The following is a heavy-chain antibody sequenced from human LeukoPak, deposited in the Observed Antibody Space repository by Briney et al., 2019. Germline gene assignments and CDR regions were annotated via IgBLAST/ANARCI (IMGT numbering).Heavy chain of an antibody. V-gene: IGHV3-73*01. CDR3: SRFDLYYDGTYASDGLDV. D-gene: IGHD3-22*01. Sequence: GGSLRLSCAASGFTFSGSAIHWVRQASGKGLEWLGRIRIKPDNYATAYAASVKGRFTISRDDSKNSAYLQMDSLKAEDTAAYYCSRFDLYYDGTYASDGLDVWGQGTTVTVSS. CDR1: GFTFSGSA. J-gene: IGHJ6*02. CDR2: IRIKPDNYAT.